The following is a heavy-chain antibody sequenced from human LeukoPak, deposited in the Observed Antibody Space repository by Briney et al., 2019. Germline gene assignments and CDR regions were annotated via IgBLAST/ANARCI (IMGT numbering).Heavy chain of an antibody. J-gene: IGHJ4*02. V-gene: IGHV3-21*01. CDR1: GFTFNSYS. Sequence: PGGSLRLSCAASGFTFNSYSMNWVRQAPGKGLEWVSSISSGSSYIYYADSVEGRFTISRDNAKNSLYLQMNSLRAEDTAVYYCARELRYFDWLSLDYWGQGTLVTVSS. CDR3: ARELRYFDWLSLDY. D-gene: IGHD3-9*01. CDR2: ISSGSSYI.